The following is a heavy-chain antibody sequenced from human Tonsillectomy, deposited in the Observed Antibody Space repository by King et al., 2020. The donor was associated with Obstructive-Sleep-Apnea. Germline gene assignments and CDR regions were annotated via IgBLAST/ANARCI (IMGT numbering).Heavy chain of an antibody. V-gene: IGHV3-30-3*01. CDR3: ARDMRPYDSSGYYCAFDI. D-gene: IGHD3-22*01. CDR1: GFTFRSYA. J-gene: IGHJ3*02. Sequence: VQLVESGGGVVQPGRSLRLSCAASGFTFRSYAMHWVHQAPGKGLEGVAGISYDGSNKYYADSVKGRFTISRDSSKNTLYLQMNSLMAEDTAVYYCARDMRPYDSSGYYCAFDIWGQGTMVTVSS. CDR2: ISYDGSNK.